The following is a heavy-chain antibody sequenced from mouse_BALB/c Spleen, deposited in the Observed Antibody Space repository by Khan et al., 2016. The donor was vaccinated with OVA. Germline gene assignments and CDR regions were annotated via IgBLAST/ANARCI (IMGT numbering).Heavy chain of an antibody. CDR3: ARPPYFSYTLDH. CDR1: GYTFTNYG. V-gene: IGHV9-3-1*01. D-gene: IGHD2-10*01. J-gene: IGHJ4*01. Sequence: QIQLVQSGPELKKPGETVKISCKASGYTFTNYGMNWVKQSPGKALKWMGWISTYTGEPTYADDFKGRFAFSLETSASTAYLQFSNLKNEDTATYYCARPPYFSYTLDHWGQGTSVTVSA. CDR2: ISTYTGEP.